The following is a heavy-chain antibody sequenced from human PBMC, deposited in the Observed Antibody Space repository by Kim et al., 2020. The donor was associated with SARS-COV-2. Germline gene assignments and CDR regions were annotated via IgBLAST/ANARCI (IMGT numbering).Heavy chain of an antibody. D-gene: IGHD6-6*01. CDR3: ARSPYSSSWNYYYYYMDV. J-gene: IGHJ6*03. CDR2: IIPIFGIA. Sequence: SVKVSCKASGGTFSSYAISWVRQAPGQGLEWMGRIIPIFGIANYAQKFQGRVTITADKSTSTAYMELSSLRSEDTAVYYCARSPYSSSWNYYYYYMDVWGKGTTVTVSS. V-gene: IGHV1-69*04. CDR1: GGTFSSYA.